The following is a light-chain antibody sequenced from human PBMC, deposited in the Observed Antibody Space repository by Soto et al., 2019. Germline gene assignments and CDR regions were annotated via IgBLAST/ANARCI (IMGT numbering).Light chain of an antibody. CDR2: AAS. CDR1: QSVSSTY. Sequence: TQSPGTLSLSPGDRATLSCRASQSVSSTYLAWYQQKPGKAPKLLIYAASSLQSGVPSRFSGSGSGTDFTLTISSLQPEDFATYYCQQSYSTPMYTFGQGTKLEIK. J-gene: IGKJ2*01. V-gene: IGKV1-39*01. CDR3: QQSYSTPMYT.